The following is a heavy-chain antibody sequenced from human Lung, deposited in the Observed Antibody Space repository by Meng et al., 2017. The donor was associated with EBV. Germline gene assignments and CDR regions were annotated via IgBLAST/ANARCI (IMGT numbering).Heavy chain of an antibody. V-gene: IGHV4-4*03. CDR3: ANRREIRPYYFDY. CDR2: IYHSGST. CDR1: GGSISSSNW. Sequence: QAQYQHSGPVLVKPRGTLSLTCAVLGGSISSSNWWSWVRHTPGKGLEWIGEIYHSGSTNYNPSLKSRITISVDESKNQFSLRLKSVTAADTAVYYCANRREIRPYYFDYWGQGTLVTVSS. J-gene: IGHJ4*02. D-gene: IGHD1-26*01.